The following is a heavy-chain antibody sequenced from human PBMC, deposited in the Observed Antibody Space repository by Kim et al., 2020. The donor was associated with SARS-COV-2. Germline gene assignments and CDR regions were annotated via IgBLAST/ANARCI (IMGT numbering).Heavy chain of an antibody. V-gene: IGHV4-31*03. CDR3: ARIVGAGRLHWFDP. J-gene: IGHJ5*02. CDR2: IYYSGST. Sequence: SETLSLTCTVSGGSISSGGYYWSWIRQHPGKGLEWIGYIYYSGSTYYNPSLKSRVTISVDTSKNQFSLKLSSVTAADTAVYYCARIVGAGRLHWFDPWGQGTLVTVSS. D-gene: IGHD1-26*01. CDR1: GGSISSGGYY.